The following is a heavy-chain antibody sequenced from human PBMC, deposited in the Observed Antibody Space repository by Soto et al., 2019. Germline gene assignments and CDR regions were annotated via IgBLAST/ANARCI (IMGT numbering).Heavy chain of an antibody. Sequence: ASVKVSCKASGYTFTSYDMHWVQQAPGQGLEWMGIINPSGGSTSYAQKFQGRVTMTRDTSTSTVYMELSSLRSEDTAVYYCARGQIIAVAGTALGYWGQGTLVTVSS. CDR1: GYTFTSYD. D-gene: IGHD6-19*01. J-gene: IGHJ4*02. CDR3: ARGQIIAVAGTALGY. V-gene: IGHV1-46*01. CDR2: INPSGGST.